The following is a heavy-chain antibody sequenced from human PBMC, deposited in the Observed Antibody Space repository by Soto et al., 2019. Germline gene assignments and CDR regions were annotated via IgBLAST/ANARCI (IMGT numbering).Heavy chain of an antibody. CDR2: IWYDGSNK. V-gene: IGHV3-33*01. CDR1: GFTFSSYG. Sequence: QVQLVESGGGVVQPGRSLRLSCAASGFTFSSYGMHWVRQAPGKGLEWVAVIWYDGSNKYYADSVKGRFTISRDNSKNTVYLQMNSRRAEDTAVYYCARDDPGGVWSGYSTYYYGMDVWGQGTTVTVSS. D-gene: IGHD3-3*01. CDR3: ARDDPGGVWSGYSTYYYGMDV. J-gene: IGHJ6*02.